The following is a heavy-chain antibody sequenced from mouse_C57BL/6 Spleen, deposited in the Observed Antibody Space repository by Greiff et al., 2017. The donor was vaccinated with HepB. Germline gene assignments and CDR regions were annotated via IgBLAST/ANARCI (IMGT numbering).Heavy chain of an antibody. CDR3: ARRGLITTVVASYYYAMDY. V-gene: IGHV1-26*01. D-gene: IGHD1-1*01. Sequence: EVQLQQSGPELVKPGASVKISCKASGYTFTDYYMNWVKQSHGKSLEWIGDINPNNGGTSYNQKFKGKATLTVDKSSSTAYMELRSLTSEDSAVYYCARRGLITTVVASYYYAMDYWGQGTSVTVSS. CDR1: GYTFTDYY. CDR2: INPNNGGT. J-gene: IGHJ4*01.